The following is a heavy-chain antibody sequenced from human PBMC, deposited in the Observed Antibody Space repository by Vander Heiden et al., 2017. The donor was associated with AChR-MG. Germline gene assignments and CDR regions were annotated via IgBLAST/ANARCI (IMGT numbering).Heavy chain of an antibody. J-gene: IGHJ1*01. V-gene: IGHV1-3*01. CDR2: INAGKGDT. D-gene: IGHD6-19*01. CDR1: GYTFTSST. Sequence: QVHLVPSGPAAKKPGASGTVSCKASGYTFTSSTIHWLRQVPGPRLAWMGRINAGKGDTKYVQKFQGRVTITRDTSANTAYMELSRRRTDDTAVVYCARGYSRGRFDFQLWGQGTLGTVSS. CDR3: ARGYSRGRFDFQL.